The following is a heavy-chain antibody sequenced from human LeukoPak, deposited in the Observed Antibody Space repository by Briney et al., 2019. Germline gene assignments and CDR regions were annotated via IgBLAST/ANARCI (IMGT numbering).Heavy chain of an antibody. Sequence: SGPTLAKPTQPLTLTCTFSGFSLSTTGVGVGWIRQPPGKALEWLALIYWNDDKRYSPSLKSRLTIIKDTSKNQVVLTMTNMDPVDTATYYCAHMDRLGEFDPWGQGTLVTVSS. V-gene: IGHV2-5*01. D-gene: IGHD1-14*01. J-gene: IGHJ5*02. CDR1: GFSLSTTGVG. CDR3: AHMDRLGEFDP. CDR2: IYWNDDK.